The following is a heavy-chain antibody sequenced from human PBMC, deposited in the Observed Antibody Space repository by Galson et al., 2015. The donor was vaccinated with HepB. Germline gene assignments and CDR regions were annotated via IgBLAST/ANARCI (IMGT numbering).Heavy chain of an antibody. CDR1: GFTFSTYW. Sequence: SLRLSCAASGFTFSTYWMHWVRQVPGKGLVWVSRTNKDGGSASYADSVKGRFTISRDNAKETLSPQMNSLRAEDTAVYYCARDKYSDFWSGFSGDAFDLWGQGTMVTVSS. D-gene: IGHD3-3*01. CDR2: TNKDGGSA. V-gene: IGHV3-74*01. CDR3: ARDKYSDFWSGFSGDAFDL. J-gene: IGHJ3*01.